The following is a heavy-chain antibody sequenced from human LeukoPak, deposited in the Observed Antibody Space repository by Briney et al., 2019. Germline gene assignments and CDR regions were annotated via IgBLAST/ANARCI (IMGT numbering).Heavy chain of an antibody. CDR3: ASGRTDIIVVPATLRNYYFDY. J-gene: IGHJ4*02. CDR2: IMPMLGTA. Sequence: GASVKVSCKASGGTFSSYAISWVRQAPGQGLEWMGGIMPMLGTANYAQKFQGRVTITADKSTSTAYMELSSLRSEDTAVYYCASGRTDIIVVPATLRNYYFDYWGQGTLVTVSS. V-gene: IGHV1-69*06. D-gene: IGHD2-2*01. CDR1: GGTFSSYA.